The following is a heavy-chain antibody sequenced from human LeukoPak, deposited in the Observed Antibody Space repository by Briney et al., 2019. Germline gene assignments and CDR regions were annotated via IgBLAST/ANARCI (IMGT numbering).Heavy chain of an antibody. Sequence: GASVKVSCKVSGYSLTELSMYWVRQAPGKGLEWMGGFDPDDGETPLFAQKFQGRVSMTEDTSTDTAYMELSSLSSEDTAVYYCATGTIYCSSCSGDYWGQGTLVTVSS. J-gene: IGHJ4*02. CDR2: FDPDDGET. V-gene: IGHV1-24*01. CDR3: ATGTIYCSSCSGDY. CDR1: GYSLTELS. D-gene: IGHD2-2*01.